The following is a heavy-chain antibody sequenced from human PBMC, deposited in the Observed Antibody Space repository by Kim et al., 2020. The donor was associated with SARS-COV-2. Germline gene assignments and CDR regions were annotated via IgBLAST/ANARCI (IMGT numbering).Heavy chain of an antibody. V-gene: IGHV1-69*13. J-gene: IGHJ6*01. CDR3: ARGGWSSGWPYYYYYGMDV. CDR2: IIPIFGTA. Sequence: VKVFCKASGGTSSSYAISWVRQAPGQGLEWMGGIIPIFGTANYAQKFQGRVTITADESTSTAYMELSSLRSEDTAMYYCARGGWSSGWPYYYYYGMDV. CDR1: GGTSSSYA. D-gene: IGHD6-19*01.